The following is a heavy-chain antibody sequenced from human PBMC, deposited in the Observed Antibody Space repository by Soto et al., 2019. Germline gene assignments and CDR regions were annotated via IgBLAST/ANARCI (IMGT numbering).Heavy chain of an antibody. CDR1: GGTFSSYA. CDR2: IIPIFGTA. J-gene: IGHJ4*02. CDR3: ARVVENYYDSGSYSPRFDY. D-gene: IGHD3-10*01. V-gene: IGHV1-69*06. Sequence: SVKVSCKASGGTFSSYAISWVRQAPGQGLEWMGGIIPIFGTANYAQKFQGRVTITADKSTSTAYMELSSLRSEDTAVYYCARVVENYYDSGSYSPRFDYWGQGTLVTVSS.